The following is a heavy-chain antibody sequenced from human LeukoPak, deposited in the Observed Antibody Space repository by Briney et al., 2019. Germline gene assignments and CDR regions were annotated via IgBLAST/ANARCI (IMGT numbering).Heavy chain of an antibody. CDR3: ARDRSGSSSVDDTFDI. CDR2: INVITGYI. V-gene: IGHV3-21*01. D-gene: IGHD1-26*01. J-gene: IGHJ3*02. CDR1: GFSFEDYN. Sequence: PGGSLRLSCAASGFSFEDYNMNWVRQAPGKGLEWVAYINVITGYIYYADSLKGRFTISRDNAKKSLFLEMNSLRVEDTAVYYCARDRSGSSSVDDTFDIWGQGIMVTVSS.